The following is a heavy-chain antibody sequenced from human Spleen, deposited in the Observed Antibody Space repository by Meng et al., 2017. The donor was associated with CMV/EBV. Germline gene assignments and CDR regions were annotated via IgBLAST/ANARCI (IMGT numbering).Heavy chain of an antibody. CDR1: GASINSTTYY. CDR3: ARAVAAAVKIDY. V-gene: IGHV4-39*07. Sequence: SETLSLTCTVSGASINSTTYYWGWIRQPPGKGLEWIGSMYYSGSTYYNPSLKSRVTISVDTSKTQFSLTLRSVTAADTAVYFCARAVAAAVKIDYWGQGTLVTVSS. CDR2: MYYSGST. J-gene: IGHJ4*02. D-gene: IGHD6-13*01.